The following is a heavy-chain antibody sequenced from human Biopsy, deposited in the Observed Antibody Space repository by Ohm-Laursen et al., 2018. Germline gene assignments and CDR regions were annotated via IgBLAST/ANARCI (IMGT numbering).Heavy chain of an antibody. D-gene: IGHD3-9*01. Sequence: ASVTASCKASGYTFAGYCLHWVRQAPGHGLEWMGWINPNSGNANYAQSFQGRLTVTRDTSISTAYMELTSLTFDDTAIYYCARVPAYPSIDGYYGLDLWGQGTTVIVSS. CDR3: ARVPAYPSIDGYYGLDL. CDR2: INPNSGNA. CDR1: GYTFAGYC. J-gene: IGHJ6*02. V-gene: IGHV1-2*02.